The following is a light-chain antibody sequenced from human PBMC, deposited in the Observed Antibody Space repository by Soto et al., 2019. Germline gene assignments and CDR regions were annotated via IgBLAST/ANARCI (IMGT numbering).Light chain of an antibody. CDR1: QSVSSN. J-gene: IGKJ2*01. CDR2: GAS. CDR3: QQYDNWPVT. Sequence: EIVMTQSPATLSASPGERATLSCRASQSVSSNLAWYQQKPGQAPRLLFYGASTRATGIPVRFSGSGSGTEFTLSISSLQSEDFAVYYCQQYDNWPVTFGQGTHLEIK. V-gene: IGKV3-15*01.